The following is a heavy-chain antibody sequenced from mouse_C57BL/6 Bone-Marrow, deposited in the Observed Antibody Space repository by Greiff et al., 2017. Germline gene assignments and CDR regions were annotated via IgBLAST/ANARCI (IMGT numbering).Heavy chain of an antibody. D-gene: IGHD2-4*01. J-gene: IGHJ3*01. V-gene: IGHV1-82*01. CDR3: AYDYDGGAWFAY. Sequence: QVQLQQSGPELVKPGASVKISCKASGYAFSSSWMNWVKQRPGKGLEWIGRIYPGDGDTNYNGKFKGKATLTADKSSSTASMQLSSLTSEDSAVYLCAYDYDGGAWFAYWGQGTLVTVSA. CDR1: GYAFSSSW. CDR2: IYPGDGDT.